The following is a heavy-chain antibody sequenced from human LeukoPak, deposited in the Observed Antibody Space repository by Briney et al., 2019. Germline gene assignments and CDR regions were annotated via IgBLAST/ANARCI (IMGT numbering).Heavy chain of an antibody. CDR2: IYTSGST. V-gene: IGHV4-4*09. D-gene: IGHD4-17*01. J-gene: IGHJ5*02. CDR1: GGSISSYY. Sequence: PSETLSLTCTISGGSISSYYWSWIRQPPGKGLEWIGYIYTSGSTNYNPSLKSRVTISVDTSKNQFSLKLSSVTAADTAVYYCASGAYGNWFDPWGQGTLVTVSS. CDR3: ASGAYGNWFDP.